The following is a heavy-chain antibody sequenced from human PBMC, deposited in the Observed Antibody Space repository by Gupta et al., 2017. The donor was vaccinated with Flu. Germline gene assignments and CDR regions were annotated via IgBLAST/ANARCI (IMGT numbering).Heavy chain of an antibody. V-gene: IGHV4-39*02. CDR2: ISYSGTT. CDR3: ARAPDFFSYAMDV. CDR1: SS. Sequence: SSWGWIRQAPGKGLEWIGNISYSGTTFHNPSLKGRVVISVDTSKNQFSLKLSSVTAADSAVYYCARAPDFFSYAMDVWGQGTTVTVSS. J-gene: IGHJ6*02.